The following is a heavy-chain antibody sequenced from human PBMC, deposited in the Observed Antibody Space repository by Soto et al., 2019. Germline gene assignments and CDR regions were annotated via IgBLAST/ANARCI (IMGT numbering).Heavy chain of an antibody. J-gene: IGHJ4*02. CDR2: VYKTGNT. Sequence: QVHLQESGPGLVKTSQTLSLTGNVYGVSVTSSCYYWSWIRQLPGKGLEWIGYVYKTGNTYYNRSLQGRITMSVDRSKNHFSLKMTSMTAADKAIDYCAREGFCSDGGCYRPHYFDYWGQGTLVTVSS. CDR3: AREGFCSDGGCYRPHYFDY. D-gene: IGHD2-8*01. V-gene: IGHV4-31*03. CDR1: GVSVTSSCYY.